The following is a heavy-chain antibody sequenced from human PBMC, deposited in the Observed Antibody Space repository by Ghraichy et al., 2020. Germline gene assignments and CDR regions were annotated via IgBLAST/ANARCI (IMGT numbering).Heavy chain of an antibody. CDR1: GFTVSSNY. CDR3: ARRGMVQGAPVDY. Sequence: LSLTCAASGFTVSSNYMSWVRQAPGKGLEWVSVIYSGGSTYYADSVKGRFTISRDNSKNTLYLQMNSLRAEDTAVYYCARRGMVQGAPVDYWGQGTLVTVSS. CDR2: IYSGGST. V-gene: IGHV3-53*01. D-gene: IGHD3-10*01. J-gene: IGHJ4*02.